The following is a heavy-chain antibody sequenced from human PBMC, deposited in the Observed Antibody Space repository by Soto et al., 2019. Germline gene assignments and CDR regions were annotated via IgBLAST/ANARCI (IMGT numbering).Heavy chain of an antibody. J-gene: IGHJ4*02. Sequence: WASVKVSCKASGYTFTDFYIHWVRQAPGQGLEWMGWIFPNSGGTRYAQNFQGRVTMTRDTSISTAYMELSSLRSDDTAVYYCARLMITFGGVIDDSWGQGTLVTVSS. V-gene: IGHV1-2*02. CDR2: IFPNSGGT. CDR3: ARLMITFGGVIDDS. CDR1: GYTFTDFY. D-gene: IGHD3-16*01.